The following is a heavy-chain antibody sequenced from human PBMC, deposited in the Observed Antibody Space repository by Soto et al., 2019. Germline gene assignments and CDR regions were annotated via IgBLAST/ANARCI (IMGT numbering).Heavy chain of an antibody. J-gene: IGHJ3*02. CDR3: AKGVHYYGSGSDAFDI. Sequence: GGSLRLSCAASGFTFSSYAMSWVRQAPGKGLEWVSAISGSGGSTYYADSVEGRFTISRDNSKNSLYLQMNSLRAEDTAVYYCAKGVHYYGSGSDAFDIWGQGTMVTVSS. D-gene: IGHD3-10*01. CDR1: GFTFSSYA. CDR2: ISGSGGST. V-gene: IGHV3-23*01.